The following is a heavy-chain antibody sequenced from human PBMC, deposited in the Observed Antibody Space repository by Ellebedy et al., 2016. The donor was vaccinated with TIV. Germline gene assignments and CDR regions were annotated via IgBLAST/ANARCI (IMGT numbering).Heavy chain of an antibody. J-gene: IGHJ4*01. CDR2: ISYEGLTR. Sequence: GESLKISXAASGFTFSDYGMHWVRQAPGKGLEWVAVISYEGLTRHYADSIKGRFTISRDNSRNTLYLELNSPRVEDTARYYCAKEGHEHSSSSYDYWGHGTLVTVSS. CDR1: GFTFSDYG. V-gene: IGHV3-30*18. D-gene: IGHD6-6*01. CDR3: AKEGHEHSSSSYDY.